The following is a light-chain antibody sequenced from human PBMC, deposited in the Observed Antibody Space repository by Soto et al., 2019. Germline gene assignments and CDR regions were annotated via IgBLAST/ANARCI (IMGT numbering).Light chain of an antibody. CDR1: SSDIGTYNL. V-gene: IGLV2-23*01. CDR2: EAT. CDR3: CSYAGGSTLV. Sequence: QSALTQPDYVSGSPGQSITISCTGTSSDIGTYNLVSWYQQHPGKAPKLIIYEATKRPSGVSNRFSDSQSGNTASLTISGRQTEDEADDYCCSYAGGSTLVFGGGTKLTVL. J-gene: IGLJ3*02.